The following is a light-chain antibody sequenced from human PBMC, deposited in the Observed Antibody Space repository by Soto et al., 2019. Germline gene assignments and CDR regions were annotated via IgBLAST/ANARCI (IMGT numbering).Light chain of an antibody. V-gene: IGKV1-39*01. CDR2: AAS. Sequence: DIQMTQSPSSLSASVGDRVTITCRASQSISSYLNWYQQKPGKAPKLLIYAASSLQSGVPSRFSGSGSGTDFTLTISRLEPEDFAVYYCQQYSTSPLTFGQGTKVDIK. J-gene: IGKJ1*01. CDR1: QSISSY. CDR3: QQYSTSPLT.